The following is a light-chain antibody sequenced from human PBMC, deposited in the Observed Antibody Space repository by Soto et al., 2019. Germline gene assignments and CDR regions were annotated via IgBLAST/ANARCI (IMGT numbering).Light chain of an antibody. CDR3: AASDDNLNGVV. J-gene: IGLJ2*01. CDR1: SSNIGSHT. Sequence: QSVLTQPPSASGTPGQRVTISCSGSSSNIGSHTVNWYQQLPGTAPKLLIYSNSQRPSGVPDRFSGSRSGTSASLAISGLHAEDEADYYCAASDDNLNGVVFGGGTKLTVL. V-gene: IGLV1-44*01. CDR2: SNS.